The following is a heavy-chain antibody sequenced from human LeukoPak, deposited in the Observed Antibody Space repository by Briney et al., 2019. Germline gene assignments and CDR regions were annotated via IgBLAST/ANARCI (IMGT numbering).Heavy chain of an antibody. J-gene: IGHJ4*02. D-gene: IGHD3-22*01. CDR1: GFTFSSYA. CDR2: ISGSGRST. V-gene: IGHV3-23*01. CDR3: ADSSGYYPQKAIDY. Sequence: GGSLRLSCAASGFTFSSYAIGWVRQAPGKGLEWVAAISGSGRSTYYADSVKGRFTISRDNSKNTLYLQMNSLRAEDTAVYYCADSSGYYPQKAIDYWGQGTLVTVSS.